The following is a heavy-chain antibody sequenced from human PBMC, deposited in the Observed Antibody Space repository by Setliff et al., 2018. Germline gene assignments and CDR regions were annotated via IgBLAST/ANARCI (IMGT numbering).Heavy chain of an antibody. CDR3: ARDGTRNANDY. CDR2: IKQDGSEK. D-gene: IGHD1-1*01. V-gene: IGHV3-7*01. CDR1: GFTFSRYW. Sequence: LRLSCAASGFTFSRYWMSWVRQAPGKGLEWVANIKQDGSEKYYVDSVKGRFTISRDNAKNSLYLQMNSLRAEDTAVYYCARDGTRNANDYWGQGTLVTVSS. J-gene: IGHJ4*02.